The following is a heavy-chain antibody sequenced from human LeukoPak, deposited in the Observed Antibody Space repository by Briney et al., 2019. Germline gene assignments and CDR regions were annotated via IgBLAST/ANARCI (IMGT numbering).Heavy chain of an antibody. Sequence: SETLSLTCAVYIDSFSNYHWNWIRQTPAKGMEWIGEVNESGGTNISPSLRSRVILSVDTSKNQFSLKLISVTVADTAIYYCARGQGATVPQVGKNWFDPWGQGTRVTVPS. CDR1: IDSFSNYH. J-gene: IGHJ5*02. CDR2: VNESGGT. CDR3: ARGQGATVPQVGKNWFDP. V-gene: IGHV4-34*01. D-gene: IGHD1-26*01.